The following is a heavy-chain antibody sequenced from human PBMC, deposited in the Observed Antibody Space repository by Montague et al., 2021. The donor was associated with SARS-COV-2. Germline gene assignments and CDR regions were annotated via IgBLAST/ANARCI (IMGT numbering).Heavy chain of an antibody. D-gene: IGHD2-2*01. CDR2: XYPGDADI. V-gene: IGHV5-51*01. CDR3: ARPYCSSSSCYYGMDV. CDR1: GYSSTSYW. Sequence: QSGAEVKKPGESLKISCRGSGYSSTSYWIGWVRQMPGKGLEWKGXXYPGDADIRYSPSFQGQVTISADKSISTAYLQWSSLKASDTGMYYCARPYCSSSSCYYGMDVWGQGTTVTVSS. J-gene: IGHJ6*02.